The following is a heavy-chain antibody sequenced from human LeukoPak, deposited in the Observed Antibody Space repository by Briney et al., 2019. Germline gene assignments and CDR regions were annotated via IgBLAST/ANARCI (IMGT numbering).Heavy chain of an antibody. Sequence: GGSLRLSCTASGFTFSSYTMSWVRQAPGKGLKWGSTITTGGPNTYYADSVKGRFTVSRDDSKNTLYLQMNSLRAEDTAVYYCAKDGGLWVSAHWGDSWGRGTLVTVSS. CDR1: GFTFSSYT. J-gene: IGHJ4*02. CDR3: AKDGGLWVSAHWGDS. V-gene: IGHV3-23*01. CDR2: ITTGGPNT. D-gene: IGHD7-27*01.